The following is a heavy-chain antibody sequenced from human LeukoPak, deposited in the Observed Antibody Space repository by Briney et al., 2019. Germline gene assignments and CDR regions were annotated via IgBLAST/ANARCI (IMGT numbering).Heavy chain of an antibody. Sequence: GGSLRLSCAASGFTFSSYAMSWVRQAPGKGLEWVSAISGSCGSTYYADSVKGRVTIPRDNSKNPLYLQMNSLRAEDTAVYYCAKGDCSSTSCYRGLRFMEWLSPAYFDYWGQGTLVTVSS. CDR2: ISGSCGST. D-gene: IGHD2-2*02. CDR3: AKGDCSSTSCYRGLRFMEWLSPAYFDY. CDR1: GFTFSSYA. J-gene: IGHJ4*02. V-gene: IGHV3-23*01.